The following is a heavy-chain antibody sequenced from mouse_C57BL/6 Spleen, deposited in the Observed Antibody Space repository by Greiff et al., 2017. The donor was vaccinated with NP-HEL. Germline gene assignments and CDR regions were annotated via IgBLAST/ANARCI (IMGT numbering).Heavy chain of an antibody. Sequence: EVKLMESGGGLVKPGGSLKLSCAASGFTFSSYAMSWVRQTPEKRLEWVATISDGGSYTYYPDNVKGRFTISRDNAKNNLYLQMSHLKSEDTAMYYCARDRVNWYFDVWGTGTTVTVSS. CDR3: ARDRVNWYFDV. V-gene: IGHV5-4*01. CDR1: GFTFSSYA. D-gene: IGHD3-1*01. J-gene: IGHJ1*03. CDR2: ISDGGSYT.